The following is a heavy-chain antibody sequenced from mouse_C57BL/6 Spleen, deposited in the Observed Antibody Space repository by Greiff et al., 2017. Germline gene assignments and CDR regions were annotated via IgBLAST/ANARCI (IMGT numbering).Heavy chain of an antibody. CDR2: IDPSDSYT. J-gene: IGHJ2*01. CDR3: AFITTVVAHFDD. CDR1: GYTFTSYW. V-gene: IGHV1-50*01. Sequence: QVQLQQPGAELVKPGASVKLSCKASGYTFTSYWMQWVKQRPGQGLEWIGEIDPSDSYTNYNQKLKGKATLTVDTSSSTAYMQLSSLTSEDSAVYYCAFITTVVAHFDDWGQGTTLTVSS. D-gene: IGHD1-1*01.